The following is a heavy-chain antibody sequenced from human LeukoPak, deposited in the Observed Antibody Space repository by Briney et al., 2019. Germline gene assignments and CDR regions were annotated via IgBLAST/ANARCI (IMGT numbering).Heavy chain of an antibody. J-gene: IGHJ4*02. CDR3: ARGLAAAGNYYFDY. CDR2: ISSSSSYI. Sequence: PGGSLRLSCAASGFTFSSYSMNWVRQAPGKGLEWVSSISSSSSYIYYADSVKGRFTISRDNAKNSLYLQMNSLRAEDTAVYYCARGLAAAGNYYFDYWGQGTLVTVSS. V-gene: IGHV3-21*04. D-gene: IGHD6-13*01. CDR1: GFTFSSYS.